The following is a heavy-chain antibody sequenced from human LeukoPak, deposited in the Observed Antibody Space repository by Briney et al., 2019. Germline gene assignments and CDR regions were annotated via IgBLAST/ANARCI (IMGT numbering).Heavy chain of an antibody. CDR1: GYSISSGYY. D-gene: IGHD6-6*01. CDR2: IYHSGIT. CDR3: AXXXXSSSXXWFDP. Sequence: SETLSLTCTVSGYSISSGYYWGWIRQPPGKGLEWIGSIYHSGITYYNPSLKSRVSISADTSKNQFSLKLNSVTAADTAVYYCAXXXXSSSXXWFDPWGQGTLVTVSS. J-gene: IGHJ5*02. V-gene: IGHV4-38-2*02.